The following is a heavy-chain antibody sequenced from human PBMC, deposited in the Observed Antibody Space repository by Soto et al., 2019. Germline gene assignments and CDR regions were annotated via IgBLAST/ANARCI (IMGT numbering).Heavy chain of an antibody. CDR2: IYYTGST. J-gene: IGHJ6*02. V-gene: IGHV4-30-4*01. CDR1: GGSFLSGDYY. D-gene: IGHD4-17*01. CDR3: ARIHFGDEPSYYYYGMDV. Sequence: SETLSLTCTVSGGSFLSGDYYWSWVLRPTRTGLEWNGYIYYTGSTFNNPSLKSRVSISIDTSKTQFSLKLSSVTAADTAVYYCARIHFGDEPSYYYYGMDVWGQGTTVTVSS.